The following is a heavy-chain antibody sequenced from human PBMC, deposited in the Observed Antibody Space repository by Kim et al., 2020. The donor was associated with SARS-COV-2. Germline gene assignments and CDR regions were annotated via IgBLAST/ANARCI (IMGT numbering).Heavy chain of an antibody. Sequence: GGSLRLSCAASGFTFSSYAMSWVRQAPGKGLEWVSAISGSGGSTYYADSVKGRFTISRDNSKNTLYLQMNSLRAEDTAVYYCAKSYCGGDCSKIFDYWGQGTLVTVSS. J-gene: IGHJ4*02. V-gene: IGHV3-23*01. CDR2: ISGSGGST. D-gene: IGHD2-21*02. CDR1: GFTFSSYA. CDR3: AKSYCGGDCSKIFDY.